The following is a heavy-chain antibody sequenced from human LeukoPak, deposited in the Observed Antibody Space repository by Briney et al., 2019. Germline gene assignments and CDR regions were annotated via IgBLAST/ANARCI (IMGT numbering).Heavy chain of an antibody. V-gene: IGHV4-39*07. J-gene: IGHJ4*02. CDR1: GGSISSNNYY. CDR3: ARGAPPQN. CDR2: IYYSGST. Sequence: SETLSLTCTVSGGSISSNNYYWGWIRQPPGKGLEWIGSIYYSGSTYYNSSLKSRVTISIDTSKNHFSLNLTSVTAADTAVYYCARGAPPQNWGQGALVTVSS.